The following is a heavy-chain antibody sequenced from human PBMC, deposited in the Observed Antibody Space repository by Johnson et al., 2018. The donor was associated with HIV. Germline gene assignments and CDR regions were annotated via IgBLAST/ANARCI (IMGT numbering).Heavy chain of an antibody. CDR2: ISYDGIEK. D-gene: IGHD3-10*01. CDR3: TTDGAITMVRGVIGEGKAFDI. V-gene: IGHV3-30*03. J-gene: IGHJ3*02. CDR1: GFTFNTYA. Sequence: QVQLVESGGGVVQPGRSLRLSCAASGFTFNTYAMHWVRQAPGKGLEWVALISYDGIEKYYADSVKGRFTISRDNSRNTLYLQMISLKTEDTAVYYCTTDGAITMVRGVIGEGKAFDIWGQGTMVTVSS.